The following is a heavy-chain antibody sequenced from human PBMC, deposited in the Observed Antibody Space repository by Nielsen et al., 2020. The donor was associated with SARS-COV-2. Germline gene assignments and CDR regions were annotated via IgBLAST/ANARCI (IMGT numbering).Heavy chain of an antibody. CDR1: GGSISSSPYY. CDR3: ARYNYDSGGYYYAY. J-gene: IGHJ4*02. V-gene: IGHV4-39*07. CDR2: IYQSGST. D-gene: IGHD3-22*01. Sequence: SETLSLTCTVSGGSISSSPYYWGWMRQPPGKGLEWIVSIYQSGSTYYSPSLKSRITISVDTSKNQFSLKLTSVTAADMAVYYCARYNYDSGGYYYAYWGQGALVTVSS.